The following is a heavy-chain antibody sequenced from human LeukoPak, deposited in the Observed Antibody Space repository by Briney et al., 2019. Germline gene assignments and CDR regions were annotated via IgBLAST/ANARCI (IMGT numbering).Heavy chain of an antibody. D-gene: IGHD1-14*01. V-gene: IGHV4-61*01. J-gene: IGHJ4*02. CDR3: ARDSGSNYNRR. Sequence: QPSETLSLTCTVSGDSISSTSYYWSWIRQPPGKGLEWIGYIYYSGSTNYNPSLKSRVTTSVDTSKNQFSLKLSSVTAGDTAVYYCARDSGSNYNRRWGQGTLVTVSS. CDR2: IYYSGST. CDR1: GDSISSTSYY.